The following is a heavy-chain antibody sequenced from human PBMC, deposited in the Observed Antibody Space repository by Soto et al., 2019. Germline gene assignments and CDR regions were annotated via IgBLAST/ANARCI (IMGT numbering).Heavy chain of an antibody. CDR1: GFTFSDYA. D-gene: IGHD1-26*01. Sequence: EVPLMESGGGLIQPGGSLRLSCAASGFTFSDYAMAWVRQVPGKGLEWVSGISDSGITTKYAASVKGRFTISRDTSKNTLLLQMTSLKAADTAVYYCAKDARRSGIVGQWVAWGQGALVTVSS. J-gene: IGHJ5*02. CDR2: ISDSGITT. V-gene: IGHV3-23*01. CDR3: AKDARRSGIVGQWVA.